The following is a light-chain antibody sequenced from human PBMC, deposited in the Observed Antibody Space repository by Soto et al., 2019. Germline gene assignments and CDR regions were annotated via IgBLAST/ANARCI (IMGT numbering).Light chain of an antibody. J-gene: IGKJ2*01. CDR3: QQYGSSPHT. CDR1: QSVSSSY. V-gene: IGKV3-20*01. CDR2: GAS. Sequence: EIVLTQSPGTLSLSPGERATLSCRASQSVSSSYLAWYQHKPGQAPRLLIYGASSRATGIPVRFSGSGSGTDFTLTISRLEPEDFAVYYCQQYGSSPHTFGQGTKLEIK.